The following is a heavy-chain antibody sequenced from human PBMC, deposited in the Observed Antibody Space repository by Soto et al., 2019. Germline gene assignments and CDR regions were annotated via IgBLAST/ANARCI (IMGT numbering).Heavy chain of an antibody. V-gene: IGHV3-30*18. CDR2: ISYVGSNK. Sequence: KGLEWVALISYVGSNKYYGESVKGRFTISRDSSKNTLYLQMNSLRPEDTAVYYCAKQFGTGCYYFDYWGQGTLVTVSS. D-gene: IGHD6-19*01. J-gene: IGHJ4*02. CDR3: AKQFGTGCYYFDY.